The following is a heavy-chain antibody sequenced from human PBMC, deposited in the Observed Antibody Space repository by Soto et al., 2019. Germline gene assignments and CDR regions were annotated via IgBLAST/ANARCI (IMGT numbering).Heavy chain of an antibody. CDR2: IYYSGST. D-gene: IGHD3-3*01. CDR1: GGSINSGGYY. J-gene: IGHJ5*02. CDR3: ARDQTLFGILTVFDP. Sequence: SETLSLTCTVSGGSINSGGYYWHWIRQQPGKGLEWIGYIYYSGSTSYNPSLKSRVTISVDTSKIHFSLNLTSVTAADTAVYFCARDQTLFGILTVFDPWGQGTLVTVSS. V-gene: IGHV4-31*02.